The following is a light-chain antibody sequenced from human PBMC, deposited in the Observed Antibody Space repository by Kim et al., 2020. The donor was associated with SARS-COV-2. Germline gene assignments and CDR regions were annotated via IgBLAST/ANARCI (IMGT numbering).Light chain of an antibody. CDR1: QSVSSY. Sequence: EIVMTQSPATLSVSPGETVTLSCWASQSVSSYLAWYQQKPGQAPRLLIYGALTRATGIPARFSGSGSGTDFTLTITSLQSEDSAVYYCQQYNSWPPMRTFGRGTKLEIK. J-gene: IGKJ2*02. CDR2: GAL. V-gene: IGKV3-15*01. CDR3: QQYNSWPPMRT.